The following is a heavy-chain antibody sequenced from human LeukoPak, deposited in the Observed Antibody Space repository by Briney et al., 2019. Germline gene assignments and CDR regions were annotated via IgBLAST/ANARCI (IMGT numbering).Heavy chain of an antibody. J-gene: IGHJ4*02. CDR1: GGSISSSSYY. V-gene: IGHV4-31*03. Sequence: KPSETLSLTFSVSGGSISSSSYYWPWIRQPPGKGLEWIGYIYYSGSTYYNPSLKSRVTISVDTSKNQFSLKLSSVTAADTAVYYCARGVVGMVRGVRVDYWGQGTLVTVSS. D-gene: IGHD3-10*01. CDR2: IYYSGST. CDR3: ARGVVGMVRGVRVDY.